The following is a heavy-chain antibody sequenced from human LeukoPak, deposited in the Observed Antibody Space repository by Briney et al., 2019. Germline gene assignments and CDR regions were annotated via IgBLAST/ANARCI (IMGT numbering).Heavy chain of an antibody. CDR1: GFTFSSYE. V-gene: IGHV3-48*03. CDR3: ARDSEKGRDDY. CDR2: ISSSGSTI. J-gene: IGHJ4*02. Sequence: GGSLRLSCAASGFTFSSYEMNWVRQAPGKGLEWVSYISSSGSTIYYADSVKGRFTISRDNAKNSLYLQMNSLRAEDTAVYYCARDSEKGRDDYWGQGTLVTVSS.